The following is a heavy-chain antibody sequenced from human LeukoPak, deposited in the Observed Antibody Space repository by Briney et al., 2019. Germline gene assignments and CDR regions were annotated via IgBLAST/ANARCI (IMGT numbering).Heavy chain of an antibody. CDR2: IRKKADGGTP. V-gene: IGHV3-49*03. Sequence: PGRSLRLSCTGSGFTFRDYTMTWIRQAPGKGLEWVSFIRKKADGGTPEYAASVKGRFTISRDDSKSIAYLQMNSLKTDGTAVYYCTTDPPTRYWGQGTLVSVSS. J-gene: IGHJ4*02. CDR1: GFTFRDYT. D-gene: IGHD1-26*01. CDR3: TTDPPTRY.